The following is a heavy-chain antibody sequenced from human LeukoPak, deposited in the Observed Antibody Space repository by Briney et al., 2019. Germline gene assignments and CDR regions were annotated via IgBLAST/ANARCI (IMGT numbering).Heavy chain of an antibody. Sequence: SETLSLTCNVSGGSIRGYYWSWIRQPPGKGLEWIGYIYSSGSTNYNPSLKSRVTMSVDTSKNQFSLKVNSVTAADTAVYYCARGAVAGNFEYWGQGTLVTVSS. CDR1: GGSIRGYY. CDR2: IYSSGST. V-gene: IGHV4-59*12. CDR3: ARGAVAGNFEY. J-gene: IGHJ4*02. D-gene: IGHD6-19*01.